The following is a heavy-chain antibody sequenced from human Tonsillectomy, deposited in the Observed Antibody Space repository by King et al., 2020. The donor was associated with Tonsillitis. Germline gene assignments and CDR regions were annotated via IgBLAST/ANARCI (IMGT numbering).Heavy chain of an antibody. V-gene: IGHV3-30*02. Sequence: VQLVESGGGVVQPGGSLRLSCAASGFMFSNYGMHWVRQAPGKGLEWVTYIRYDESKKYYADSVQGRFTISRDNSKNILYLQMNSLRTDDTAVYYCAKVVGLWFGELPYGMDVWGQGTTVTVSS. D-gene: IGHD3-10*01. J-gene: IGHJ6*02. CDR2: IRYDESKK. CDR3: AKVVGLWFGELPYGMDV. CDR1: GFMFSNYG.